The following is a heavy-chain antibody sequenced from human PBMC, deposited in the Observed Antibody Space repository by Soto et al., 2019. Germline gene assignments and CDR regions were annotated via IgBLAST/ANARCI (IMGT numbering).Heavy chain of an antibody. J-gene: IGHJ6*02. CDR3: ARGSTYYDILTGNYYYYGMDV. Sequence: QVQLVQSGAEVKKPGSSVKVSCKASGGTFSSYAISWVRQAPGQGLEWMGGIIPIFGTANYAQKFQGRVTITADESTSAAYIELSSLRSEDTAVYYCARGSTYYDILTGNYYYYGMDVWGQGTTVTVSS. V-gene: IGHV1-69*12. CDR1: GGTFSSYA. D-gene: IGHD3-9*01. CDR2: IIPIFGTA.